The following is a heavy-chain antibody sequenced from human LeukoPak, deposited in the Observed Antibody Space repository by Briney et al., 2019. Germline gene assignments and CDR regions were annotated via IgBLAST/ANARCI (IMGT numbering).Heavy chain of an antibody. D-gene: IGHD2-15*01. CDR1: GFTFSNFW. CDR3: ATVGYCSGGSCLTTVDY. Sequence: GGSLRLSCAASGFTFSNFWMSWVRQAPGKGLEWVANIKQDGSEKYYVDSVKGRFTISRDNAKSSLYLQMTSLRAEDTAVYYCATVGYCSGGSCLTTVDYWGQGTLVTVSS. V-gene: IGHV3-7*01. CDR2: IKQDGSEK. J-gene: IGHJ4*02.